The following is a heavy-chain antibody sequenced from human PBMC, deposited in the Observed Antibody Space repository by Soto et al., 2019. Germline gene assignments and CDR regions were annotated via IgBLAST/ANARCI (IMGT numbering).Heavy chain of an antibody. CDR2: IYPGDSDT. CDR3: TTNSVTDFYYYGMEV. J-gene: IGHJ6*02. Sequence: GESLKISCKGSGYSFTSYWIGWVRQMPGKGLEWMGIIYPGDSDTRYSPSFQGQVTISADKSISTAYLQWSSLKASDTGVYYCTTNSVTDFYYYGMEVWGLGTTVTVSS. V-gene: IGHV5-51*01. CDR1: GYSFTSYW.